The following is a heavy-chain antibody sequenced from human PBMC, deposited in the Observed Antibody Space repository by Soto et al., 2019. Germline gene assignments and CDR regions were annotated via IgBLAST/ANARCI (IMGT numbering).Heavy chain of an antibody. J-gene: IGHJ4*02. CDR3: AKAAGLTGYFDY. CDR1: GFTFSSYW. V-gene: IGHV3-74*01. D-gene: IGHD3-9*01. Sequence: GESLKISCAASGFTFSSYWMHWVRQAPGKGLVWVSRINSDGSSTSYADSVKGRFTISRDNAKNSLYLQMNSLRAEDTALYYCAKAAGLTGYFDYWGQGTLVTVSS. CDR2: INSDGSST.